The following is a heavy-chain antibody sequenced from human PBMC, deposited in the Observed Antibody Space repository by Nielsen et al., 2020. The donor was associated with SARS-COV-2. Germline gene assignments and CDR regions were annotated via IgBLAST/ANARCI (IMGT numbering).Heavy chain of an antibody. Sequence: GGSLRLSCAASGFTFSSYGMHWVRQAPGKGLEWVAVIWYDGSNQHYADSVKGRFTISRDNSRDTLYLQMNSLRAEDTAVYYCATPRGYGDSSFDYWGQGTLVTVSS. J-gene: IGHJ4*02. CDR1: GFTFSSYG. CDR3: ATPRGYGDSSFDY. CDR2: IWYDGSNQ. D-gene: IGHD4-17*01. V-gene: IGHV3-33*08.